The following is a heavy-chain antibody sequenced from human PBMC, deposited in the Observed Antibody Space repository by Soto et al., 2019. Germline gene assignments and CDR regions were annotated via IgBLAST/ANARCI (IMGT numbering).Heavy chain of an antibody. D-gene: IGHD3-16*01. CDR2: ISGSGGST. Sequence: EVQLLESGGGLVQPGGSLRLSCAASGFTFSSYAMSWVRQAPGKGLEWVSAISGSGGSTYYADSVKGRFTISRDNSKNTLYLQMNSLRAEDTAVYYCAKFYDYVWGSYHNDWFDPWAQGTLVTVSS. CDR1: GFTFSSYA. V-gene: IGHV3-23*01. J-gene: IGHJ5*02. CDR3: AKFYDYVWGSYHNDWFDP.